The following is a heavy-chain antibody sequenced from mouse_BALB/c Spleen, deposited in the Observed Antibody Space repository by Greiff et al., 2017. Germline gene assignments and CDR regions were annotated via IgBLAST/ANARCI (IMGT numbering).Heavy chain of an antibody. V-gene: IGHV1-87*01. Sequence: VQLQQSGAELARPGASVKLSCKASGYTFTSYWMQWVKQRPGQGLEWIGAIYPGDGDTRYTQQFKGKATLTADKSSSTAYMQLSSLASEDSAVYYCARDGNYRSFAYWGQGTLVTVSA. J-gene: IGHJ3*01. D-gene: IGHD2-1*01. CDR3: ARDGNYRSFAY. CDR1: GYTFTSYW. CDR2: IYPGDGDT.